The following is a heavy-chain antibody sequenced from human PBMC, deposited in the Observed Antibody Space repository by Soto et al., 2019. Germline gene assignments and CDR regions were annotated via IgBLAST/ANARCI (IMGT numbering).Heavy chain of an antibody. V-gene: IGHV1-24*01. CDR1: GYTLTELS. CDR3: ATRPFYGSGTTDAFDI. J-gene: IGHJ3*02. D-gene: IGHD3-10*01. Sequence: VKVSCKVSGYTLTELSMHWVRQAPGKGLEWMGGFDPEDGETIYAQKFQGRVTMTEDTSTDTAYMELSSLRSEDTAVYYCATRPFYGSGTTDAFDIWGQGTMVTVSS. CDR2: FDPEDGET.